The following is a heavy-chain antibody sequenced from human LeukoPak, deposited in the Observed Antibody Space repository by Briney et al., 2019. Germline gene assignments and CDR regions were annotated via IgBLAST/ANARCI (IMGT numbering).Heavy chain of an antibody. CDR3: ATDRIQQQLDYWYFEL. CDR1: GYTLTELS. J-gene: IGHJ2*01. V-gene: IGHV1-24*01. CDR2: FDPEDGET. Sequence: APVKVSCKVSGYTLTELSMHWVRQAPGKGLEWMGGFDPEDGETIYAPKFQGRVTMTEDTSTDTAYMELSSLRSEDTAVYYCATDRIQQQLDYWYFELWGRGPLVTVSS. D-gene: IGHD6-13*01.